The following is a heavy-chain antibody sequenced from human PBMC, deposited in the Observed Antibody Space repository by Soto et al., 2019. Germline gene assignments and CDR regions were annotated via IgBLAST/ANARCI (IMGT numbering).Heavy chain of an antibody. CDR1: GFTFSNAW. CDR3: TTGGFDYYYGMDV. CDR2: IKSKTDGGTT. J-gene: IGHJ6*02. D-gene: IGHD5-12*01. V-gene: IGHV3-15*07. Sequence: GGSLGLSCAASGFTFSNAWMNWVRQAPGKGLEWVGRIKSKTDGGTTDYAAPVKGRFTISRDDSKNTLYLQMNSLKTEDTAVYYCTTGGFDYYYGMDVWGQGTTVTVSS.